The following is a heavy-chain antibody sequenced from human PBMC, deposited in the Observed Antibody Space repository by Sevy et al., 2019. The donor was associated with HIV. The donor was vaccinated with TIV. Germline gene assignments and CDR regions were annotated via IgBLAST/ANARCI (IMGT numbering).Heavy chain of an antibody. V-gene: IGHV1-69*06. CDR2: IIPMFGTA. J-gene: IGHJ4*02. CDR3: AKSISWYASFDS. Sequence: ASVKVSCKASGRSFRNYALSWVRQAPGQGLEWMGGIIPMFGTANYVQKFQDRVTITADKSTNTAYMELSSLKSHDTAVYYCAKSISWYASFDSWGQGTLVTVSS. CDR1: GRSFRNYA. D-gene: IGHD6-13*01.